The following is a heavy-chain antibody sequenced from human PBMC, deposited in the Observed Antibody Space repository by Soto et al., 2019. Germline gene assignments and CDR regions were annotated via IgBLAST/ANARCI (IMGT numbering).Heavy chain of an antibody. CDR1: GDSVSSNSAA. CDR3: ARDYYDSEAWFDP. V-gene: IGHV6-1*01. D-gene: IGHD3-22*01. Sequence: SQTLSLTCAISGDSVSSNSAAWSWIRQSPSRGLEWLGRTYYRSKWYNDYAVSVKSRITIDPATSKNQFSLQLNSVTPEDTAVYYCARDYYDSEAWFDPWGQGTLVTVSS. CDR2: TYYRSKWYN. J-gene: IGHJ5*02.